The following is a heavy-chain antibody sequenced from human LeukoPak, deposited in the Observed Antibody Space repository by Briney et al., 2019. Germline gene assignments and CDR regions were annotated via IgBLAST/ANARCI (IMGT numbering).Heavy chain of an antibody. CDR3: APGGQLDAFDI. J-gene: IGHJ3*02. CDR1: GFTFSSYG. D-gene: IGHD6-6*01. V-gene: IGHV3-30*03. CDR2: ISYDGSNK. Sequence: GGSLRLSCAASGFTFSSYGMHWVRQAPGKGLEWVAVISYDGSNKYYADSVKGRFTISRDNSKNTLYLQMNSLRAEDTAVYYCAPGGQLDAFDIWGQGTMVTVSS.